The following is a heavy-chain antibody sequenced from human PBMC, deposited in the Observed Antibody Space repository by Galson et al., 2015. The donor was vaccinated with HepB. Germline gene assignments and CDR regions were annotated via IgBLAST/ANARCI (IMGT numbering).Heavy chain of an antibody. V-gene: IGHV1-3*01. CDR3: ARDRGSSWFYYYYYGMDV. CDR2: INAGNGNT. D-gene: IGHD6-13*01. J-gene: IGHJ6*02. Sequence: SVKVSCKASGYTFTSYAMHWVRQAPGQRLEWMGWINAGNGNTKYSQKFQGRVTITRDTSASTAYMELSSLRSEDTAVYYCARDRGSSWFYYYYYGMDVWGQGTTVTVSS. CDR1: GYTFTSYA.